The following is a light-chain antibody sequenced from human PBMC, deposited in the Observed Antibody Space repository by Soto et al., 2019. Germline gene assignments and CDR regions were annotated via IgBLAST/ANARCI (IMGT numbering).Light chain of an antibody. CDR3: QQYDNLPPFT. CDR2: DAS. V-gene: IGKV1-33*01. Sequence: DIQMTQSPSSLSASVGDRVTITCQASQDISNYLNWYQQKPGKAPKLLIYDASNLETGVPSRFSGSESGTDFTFTISSLQPADIATYYCQQYDNLPPFTFGPGTKVDIK. CDR1: QDISNY. J-gene: IGKJ3*01.